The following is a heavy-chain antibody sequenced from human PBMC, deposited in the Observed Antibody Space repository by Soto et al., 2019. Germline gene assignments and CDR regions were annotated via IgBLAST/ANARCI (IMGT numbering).Heavy chain of an antibody. D-gene: IGHD2-21*01. CDR1: GFTFSDYY. Sequence: GGSLRLSCAASGFTFSDYYMSWTRQAPGKGLEWVSYISSSGSTIYYADSVKGRFTISRDNAKNSLYLQMNSLRAEDTAVYYCARRAILWGNAFDIWGQGTMVTVSS. CDR3: ARRAILWGNAFDI. CDR2: ISSSGSTI. V-gene: IGHV3-11*01. J-gene: IGHJ3*02.